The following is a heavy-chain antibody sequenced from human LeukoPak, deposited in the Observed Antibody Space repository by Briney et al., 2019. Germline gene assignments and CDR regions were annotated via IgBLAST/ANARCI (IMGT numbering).Heavy chain of an antibody. CDR1: GGSLSSYY. CDR3: ARGGSYYLNGWFDP. Sequence: SETLSLTCTVSGGSLSSYYWSWIRQPPGMGLEWIGYIYYSGSTNYNPSLKSRVTISVDTSKNQFSLKLSSVTAADTAVYYCARGGSYYLNGWFDPWGQGTLVTVSS. J-gene: IGHJ5*02. V-gene: IGHV4-59*01. CDR2: IYYSGST. D-gene: IGHD1-26*01.